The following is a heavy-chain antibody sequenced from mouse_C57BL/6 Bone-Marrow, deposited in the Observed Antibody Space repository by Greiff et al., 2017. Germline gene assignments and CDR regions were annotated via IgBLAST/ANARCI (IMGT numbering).Heavy chain of an antibody. D-gene: IGHD2-1*01. CDR2: ILPGSGST. CDR3: ARFLTYVNYLYWYFDV. J-gene: IGHJ1*03. CDR1: GYTFTGYW. V-gene: IGHV1-9*01. Sequence: QVQLQQSGAELMKPGASVKLSCKATGYTFTGYWIEWVKQRPGHGLEWIGEILPGSGSTNYNEKFKGKATFTADTSSNTAYMQLSSLTTEDSAIYYCARFLTYVNYLYWYFDVWGTGTTVTVSS.